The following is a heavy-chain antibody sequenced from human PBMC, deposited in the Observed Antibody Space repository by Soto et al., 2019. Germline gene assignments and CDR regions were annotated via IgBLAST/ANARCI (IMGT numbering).Heavy chain of an antibody. CDR3: ARGRGGGYDYQDY. J-gene: IGHJ4*02. CDR1: GFTFSSYS. D-gene: IGHD5-12*01. CDR2: ISSSSSYI. Sequence: EVQLVESGGGLVKPGGSLRLSCAASGFTFSSYSMNWVRQAPGKGLEWVSSISSSSSYIYYADSVKGRFTISRDNAKKSLYLQKNSLRAEDTAVYYCARGRGGGYDYQDYWGQGTLVTVSS. V-gene: IGHV3-21*01.